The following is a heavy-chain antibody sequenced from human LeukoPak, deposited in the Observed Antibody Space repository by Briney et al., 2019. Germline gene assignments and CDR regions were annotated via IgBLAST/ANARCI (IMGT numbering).Heavy chain of an antibody. Sequence: PSETLSLTCAVYGGSFSGYYWSWIRQPPGKGLEWIGEIDHSGSTNYNPSLKSRVTISVDTSKNQFSLKLSSVTAADTAVYYCARQVGIAVAGTSAGVFDYWGQGTLVTVSS. CDR3: ARQVGIAVAGTSAGVFDY. V-gene: IGHV4-34*01. CDR2: IDHSGST. D-gene: IGHD6-19*01. J-gene: IGHJ4*02. CDR1: GGSFSGYY.